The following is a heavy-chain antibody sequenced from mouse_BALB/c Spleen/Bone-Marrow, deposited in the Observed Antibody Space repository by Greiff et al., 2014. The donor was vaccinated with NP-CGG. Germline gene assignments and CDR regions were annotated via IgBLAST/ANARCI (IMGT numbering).Heavy chain of an antibody. J-gene: IGHJ1*01. CDR1: GYSFTGYN. CDR3: ARVGDNRHFDV. CDR2: IDPYYGGT. V-gene: IGHV1-39*01. Sequence: LVESGPELEKPGASVKISCKASGYSFTGYNMNWVKQSNGKSLEWIRNIDPYYGGTDYNQKFKGKATLTVDKSSSTAYMQLKSLTSEDSAVYYCARVGDNRHFDVWGAGTTVTVSS. D-gene: IGHD3-3*01.